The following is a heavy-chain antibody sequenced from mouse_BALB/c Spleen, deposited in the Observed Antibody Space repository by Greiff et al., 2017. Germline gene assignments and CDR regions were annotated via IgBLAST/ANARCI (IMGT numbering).Heavy chain of an antibody. CDR3: ARWEVRRAMDY. V-gene: IGHV1-80*01. Sequence: QVHVKQSGAELVRPGSSVKISCKASGYAFSSYWMNWVKQRPGQGLEWIGQIYPGDGDTNYNGKFKGKATLTADKSSSTAYMQLSSLTSEDSAVYFCARWEVRRAMDYWGQGTSVTVSS. CDR1: GYAFSSYW. D-gene: IGHD2-14*01. J-gene: IGHJ4*01. CDR2: IYPGDGDT.